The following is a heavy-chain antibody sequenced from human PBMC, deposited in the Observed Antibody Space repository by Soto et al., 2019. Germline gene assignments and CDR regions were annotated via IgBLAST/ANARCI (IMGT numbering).Heavy chain of an antibody. J-gene: IGHJ4*02. CDR1: GFTFSTYG. V-gene: IGHV3-23*01. CDR2: ISGNGVST. Sequence: EVQLLESGGGLVQPGGSLRLSCAASGFTFSTYGMSWVRQAPGKGLEWLSLISGNGVSTYYADSVKGRFTISRDNSKNTLYLQMNSLRAEDSAVYYCAEIVLGDYWGQGALVTVSS. D-gene: IGHD2-8*01. CDR3: AEIVLGDY.